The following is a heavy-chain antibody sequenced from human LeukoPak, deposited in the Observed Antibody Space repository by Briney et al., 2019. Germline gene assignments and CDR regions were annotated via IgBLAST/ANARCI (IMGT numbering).Heavy chain of an antibody. V-gene: IGHV4-31*03. CDR2: IYYSGST. Sequence: SQTLSLTCTVSGGSISSGGYYWSWIRQHPGKGLEWIGYIYYSGSTYYNPSLKSRVTISVDTSKNQFSPKLSSVTAADTAVYYCAREVIDPRSLSRDGYNGPLDAFDIWGQGTMVTVSS. CDR3: AREVIDPRSLSRDGYNGPLDAFDI. J-gene: IGHJ3*02. D-gene: IGHD5-24*01. CDR1: GGSISSGGYY.